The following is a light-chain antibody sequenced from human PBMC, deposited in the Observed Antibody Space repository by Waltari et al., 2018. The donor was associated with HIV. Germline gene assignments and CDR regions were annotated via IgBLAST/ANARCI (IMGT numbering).Light chain of an antibody. J-gene: IGKJ1*01. CDR1: QSISTY. CDR3: QQNYGTPRWT. CDR2: SAS. Sequence: DIQMTQSPSSLSASVGDRVTITCRASQSISTYLNWYQQKPGKAPKLLIYSASSLQSGVPSRFSGSGSGTDFTLTISSLQPEDFATYYCQQNYGTPRWTFGQGTKVEIK. V-gene: IGKV1-39*01.